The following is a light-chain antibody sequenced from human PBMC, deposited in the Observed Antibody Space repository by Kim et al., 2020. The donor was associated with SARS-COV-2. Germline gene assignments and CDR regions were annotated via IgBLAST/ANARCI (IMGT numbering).Light chain of an antibody. Sequence: DIQMTQSPSSLSASVGDRVTITCQASQDISNYLNWYQQKPGKAPKLLIYDASNLETGVPSRFSGNGSGTDFTFTISSLQPEDIATYYCQQYDNLPLTFGGGTKVDIK. J-gene: IGKJ4*01. V-gene: IGKV1-33*01. CDR1: QDISNY. CDR3: QQYDNLPLT. CDR2: DAS.